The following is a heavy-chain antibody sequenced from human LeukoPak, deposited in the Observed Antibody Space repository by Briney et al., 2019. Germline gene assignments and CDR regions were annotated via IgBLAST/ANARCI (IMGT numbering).Heavy chain of an antibody. V-gene: IGHV1-18*01. CDR3: ARAEVDYSNYGVLKWFDP. Sequence: GASVKVSCKASGYTFTSYGISWVRQAPGQGLEWMGWISAYNGNTNYAQKLQGRVTMTRDMSTSTVYMELSSLRSEDTAVYYCARAEVDYSNYGVLKWFDPWGQGTLVTVSS. J-gene: IGHJ5*02. CDR1: GYTFTSYG. CDR2: ISAYNGNT. D-gene: IGHD4-11*01.